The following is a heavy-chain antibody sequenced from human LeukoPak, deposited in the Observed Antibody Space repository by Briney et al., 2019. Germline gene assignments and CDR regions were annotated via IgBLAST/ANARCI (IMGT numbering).Heavy chain of an antibody. Sequence: PGGSLRLSCAASGFTFSSYGMHWVRQAPGKGLEWVAFIRYDGSNKYYADSVKGRFTISRDNSKNTLYLQMNSLRAEDTAVYYCARSRGDYERGYFDYWGQGTLVTVSS. J-gene: IGHJ4*02. D-gene: IGHD4-17*01. CDR2: IRYDGSNK. V-gene: IGHV3-30*02. CDR3: ARSRGDYERGYFDY. CDR1: GFTFSSYG.